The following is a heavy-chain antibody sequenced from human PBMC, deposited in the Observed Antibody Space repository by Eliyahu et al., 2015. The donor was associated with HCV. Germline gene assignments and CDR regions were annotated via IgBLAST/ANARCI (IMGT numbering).Heavy chain of an antibody. Sequence: LVQSGAEVKKSGASVKVSCKASGDTFSDSYVTWVRQAPGQGLEWVGSIRVYNGDTSYAQNLQGRVTLTTDTSAITAYMDLRSLRSDDTAIYYCARGSGYHFDVFDVWGQGTMVTVSS. D-gene: IGHD5-12*01. CDR1: GDTFSDSY. CDR2: IRVYNGDT. J-gene: IGHJ3*01. V-gene: IGHV1-18*01. CDR3: ARGSGYHFDVFDV.